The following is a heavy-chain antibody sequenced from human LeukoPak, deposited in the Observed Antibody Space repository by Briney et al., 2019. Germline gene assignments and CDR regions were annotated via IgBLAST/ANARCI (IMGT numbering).Heavy chain of an antibody. V-gene: IGHV4-4*07. CDR1: GGSISSYY. Sequence: SETLSLTCTVSGGSISSYYWSWIRQPAGKGLEWIGRIYTSGSTNYNPSLRSRVTMSVDTSKNQFSLKLSSVTAADTAVYYCAREWPPSRIAARPFFDYWGQGTLVTVSS. CDR3: AREWPPSRIAARPFFDY. D-gene: IGHD6-6*01. J-gene: IGHJ4*02. CDR2: IYTSGST.